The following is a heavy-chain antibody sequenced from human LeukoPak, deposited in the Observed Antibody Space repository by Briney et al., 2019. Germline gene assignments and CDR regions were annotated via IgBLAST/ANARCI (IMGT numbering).Heavy chain of an antibody. J-gene: IGHJ4*02. V-gene: IGHV5-51*01. CDR3: ARQLISYSSSSGY. Sequence: GESLKISCKGSGYSFTSYWIGWVRQMPGKGLEWMGIIYPGDSDTRYSPSFQGQVTISADKSISTAYLQWSSLKASDTATYYCARQLISYSSSSGYWGQGTLVTVSS. D-gene: IGHD6-6*01. CDR2: IYPGDSDT. CDR1: GYSFTSYW.